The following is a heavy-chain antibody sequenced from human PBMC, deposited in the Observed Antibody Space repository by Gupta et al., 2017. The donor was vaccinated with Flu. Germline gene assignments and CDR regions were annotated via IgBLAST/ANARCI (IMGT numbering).Heavy chain of an antibody. D-gene: IGHD1-7*01. J-gene: IGHJ4*02. CDR1: GYSFTSYW. V-gene: IGHV5-51*03. CDR2: IYPGDSDT. CDR3: ARRGWYGDVITGTAWPYDY. Sequence: EVQLVQSGAEVKKPGESLKISCKGSGYSFTSYWIGWVRQMPGKGLEWMGIIYPGDSDTRYSPSFQGQGTISADNYSGTAYLQWSSLKASETAMYYCARRGWYGDVITGTAWPYDYWGQGTLVTVSS.